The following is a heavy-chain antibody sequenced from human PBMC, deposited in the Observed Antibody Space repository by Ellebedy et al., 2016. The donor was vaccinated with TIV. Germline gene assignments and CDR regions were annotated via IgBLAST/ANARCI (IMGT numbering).Heavy chain of an antibody. D-gene: IGHD6-19*01. J-gene: IGHJ4*02. CDR1: GSIFSTSG. CDR2: IWSDGSNT. Sequence: GGSLRLXXAASGSIFSTSGMDWVRQAPGKGLEWVASIWSDGSNTYYPDSVKGRFTISRDNSKNTLDLQMSSLRAEDTAVYYCAREVSNGWYYFDNWGQGTLVTVSS. V-gene: IGHV3-33*01. CDR3: AREVSNGWYYFDN.